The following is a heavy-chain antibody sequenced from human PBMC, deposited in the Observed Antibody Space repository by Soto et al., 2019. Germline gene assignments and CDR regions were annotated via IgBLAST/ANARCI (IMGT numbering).Heavy chain of an antibody. CDR2: LYHSGST. J-gene: IGHJ6*04. CDR3: ARDPQATYGMDV. CDR1: VGSISSSNW. Sequence: QVQLQESGPGLVKPSGTLSLTCAVSVGSISSSNWWSWVRKPPGKGLEWIGELYHSGSTNYNPSLKSRFTISVDKSKNQFSLKLSSVTAADAAVYYCARDPQATYGMDVWGKGTTVTVAS. V-gene: IGHV4-4*02.